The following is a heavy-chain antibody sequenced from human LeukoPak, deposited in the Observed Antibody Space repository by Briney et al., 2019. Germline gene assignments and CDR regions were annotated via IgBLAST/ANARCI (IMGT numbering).Heavy chain of an antibody. J-gene: IGHJ6*02. CDR3: AREIAVAGNSYYYYGMDV. CDR1: GGSISSYY. Sequence: PSETLSLTCTVSGGSISSYYWSWIRQPPGKGLEWIGYIYYSGSTNYNPSLKSRVTISVDTSKNQFSLQLSSVTAADTAVSYCAREIAVAGNSYYYYGMDVWGQGTTVTVSS. CDR2: IYYSGST. V-gene: IGHV4-59*01. D-gene: IGHD6-19*01.